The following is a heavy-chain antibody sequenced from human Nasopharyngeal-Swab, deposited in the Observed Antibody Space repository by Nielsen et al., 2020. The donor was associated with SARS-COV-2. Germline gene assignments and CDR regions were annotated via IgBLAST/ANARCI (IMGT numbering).Heavy chain of an antibody. J-gene: IGHJ4*02. V-gene: IGHV3-48*04. CDR3: TRLTYYYDSSSGG. CDR1: GFTFSSYH. CDR2: ISTTSSSI. Sequence: GESLKISCAASGFTFSSYHMNWVRQAPGKGLEWVSYISTTSSSIYYADSVKGRFTISRDNAKNTLFLQMDNLRAEDTAVYYCTRLTYYYDSSSGGWGQGTLVTVSS. D-gene: IGHD3-22*01.